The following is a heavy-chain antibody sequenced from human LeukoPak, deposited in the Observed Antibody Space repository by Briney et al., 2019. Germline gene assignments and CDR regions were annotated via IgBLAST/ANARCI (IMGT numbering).Heavy chain of an antibody. Sequence: GASVKVSCKASGGTFSSYAISWVRQAPGQGLEWMGRIIPILGIANYAQKFQGRVTTTTDESTSTAYMELSSLRSEDTAVYYCARDRLGYCSSTSCERFWFDPWGQGTLVTVSS. V-gene: IGHV1-69*04. D-gene: IGHD2-2*01. CDR2: IIPILGIA. CDR1: GGTFSSYA. J-gene: IGHJ5*02. CDR3: ARDRLGYCSSTSCERFWFDP.